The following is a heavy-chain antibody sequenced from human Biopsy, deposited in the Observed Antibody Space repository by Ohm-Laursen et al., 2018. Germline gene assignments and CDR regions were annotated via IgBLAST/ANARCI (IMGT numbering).Heavy chain of an antibody. CDR1: GFIFSTYT. Sequence: SLRLSCTASGFIFSTYTMNWVRQAPGKGLEWVSGISSSGNSTYYAGSVKGRFTISRDNSKNTLYLQLNSLRVDDTAVYYCAKDRRTMRIWYFDLWGRGTLVTVSS. V-gene: IGHV3-23*01. CDR3: AKDRRTMRIWYFDL. CDR2: ISSSGNST. J-gene: IGHJ2*01. D-gene: IGHD4/OR15-4a*01.